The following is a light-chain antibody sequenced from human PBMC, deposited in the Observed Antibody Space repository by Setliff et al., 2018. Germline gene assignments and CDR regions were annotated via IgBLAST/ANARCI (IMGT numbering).Light chain of an antibody. Sequence: QSVLTQPASVSGSPGQSITISCTGTSSDVGDYKYVSWYQQLPGKAPKLIIFEVSNRPSGIPNRFSGSKSGNTASLSISGLQAEDEADYYCSSYTSLSTRVFGNGTKVTVL. CDR2: EVS. V-gene: IGLV2-14*01. CDR1: SSDVGDYKY. CDR3: SSYTSLSTRV. J-gene: IGLJ1*01.